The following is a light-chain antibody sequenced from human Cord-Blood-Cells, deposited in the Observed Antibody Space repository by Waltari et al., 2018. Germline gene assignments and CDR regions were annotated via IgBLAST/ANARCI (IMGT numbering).Light chain of an antibody. CDR3: MQALQTPYT. J-gene: IGKJ2*01. Sequence: DIVMTQSPLSLPVTPGEPASISCRSSQSLLHSNGYNYLDWYLQKPGQSPQLLIYLGSNRASGVPDRFSGSGSGTDFKLKISRGEAEDVGVYYCMQALQTPYTFGQGTKLEIK. CDR1: QSLLHSNGYNY. V-gene: IGKV2-28*01. CDR2: LGS.